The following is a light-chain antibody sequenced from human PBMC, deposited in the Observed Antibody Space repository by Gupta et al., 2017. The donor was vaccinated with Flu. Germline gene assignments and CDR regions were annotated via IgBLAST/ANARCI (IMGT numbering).Light chain of an antibody. CDR2: WAS. CDR1: QSVLYSSNNKNY. V-gene: IGKV4-1*01. J-gene: IGKJ3*01. CDR3: QQYYSTPLT. Sequence: IVLTHSPDSLAESLGERATINCKSSQSVLYSSNNKNYLAGYQQKPGQPPKLLIYWASTRESGVPDRGSGSGSGTEFTLTISSLQAEDVAVYYCQQYYSTPLTFGRGTKVDIK.